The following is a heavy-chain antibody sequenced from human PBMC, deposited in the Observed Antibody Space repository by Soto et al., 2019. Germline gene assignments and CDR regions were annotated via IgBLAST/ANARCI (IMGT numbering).Heavy chain of an antibody. CDR3: ARGRSLKWNWFDR. CDR1: GDSYSISTYS. J-gene: IGHJ5*02. V-gene: IGHV4-30-2*01. Sequence: SETLSLTCNMSGDSYSISTYSWSWIRQPPGKALQWIGFIYQSGVTSYNPSLASRVSISLDRSNNQCSLKLKSVTAADKAVYYCARGRSLKWNWFDRWGQGTLVTVSS. D-gene: IGHD2-15*01. CDR2: IYQSGVT.